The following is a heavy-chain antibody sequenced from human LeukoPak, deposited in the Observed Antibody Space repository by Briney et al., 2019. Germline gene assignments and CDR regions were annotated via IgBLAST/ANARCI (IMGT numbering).Heavy chain of an antibody. CDR3: ARDLGHHDYGDYSTLEYYYYYYYMDV. D-gene: IGHD4-17*01. V-gene: IGHV1-69-2*01. J-gene: IGHJ6*03. CDR1: GYTFTDYY. CDR2: VDPEDGET. Sequence: GASVKISCKASGYTFTDYYMHWVQQAPGKGLEWMGRVDPEDGETIYAEKFQGRVTITADTSTDTAYMELSSLRSEDTAVYYCARDLGHHDYGDYSTLEYYYYYYYMDVWGKGTTVTVSS.